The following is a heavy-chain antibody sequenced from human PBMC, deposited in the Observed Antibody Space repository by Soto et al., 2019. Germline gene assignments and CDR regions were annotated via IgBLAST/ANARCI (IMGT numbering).Heavy chain of an antibody. D-gene: IGHD6-19*01. J-gene: IGHJ4*02. CDR3: ASGLSTVAGTRNY. CDR2: INPSDGSST. CDR1: GYTFTSYY. V-gene: IGHV1-46*04. Sequence: ASVKVSCKASGYTFTSYYMHWVRQAPGQGLEWMGIINPSDGSSTSYADSVKGRFTISRDNAKNTLYLQMNSLRADDTAVYYSASGLSTVAGTRNYWGPRTPVTVSP.